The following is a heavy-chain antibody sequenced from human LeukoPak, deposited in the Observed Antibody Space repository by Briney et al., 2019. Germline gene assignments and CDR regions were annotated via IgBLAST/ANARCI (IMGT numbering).Heavy chain of an antibody. CDR1: GFTFSDYY. D-gene: IGHD3-10*01. CDR2: ISGSGGST. J-gene: IGHJ5*02. V-gene: IGHV3-23*01. CDR3: AKDRGVMVRGVNDP. Sequence: PGRSLRLSCAASGFTFSDYYMSWIRQAPGKGLEWVSAISGSGGSTYYADSVKGRFTISRDNSKNTLYLQMNSLRAEDTAVYYCAKDRGVMVRGVNDPWGQGTLVTVSS.